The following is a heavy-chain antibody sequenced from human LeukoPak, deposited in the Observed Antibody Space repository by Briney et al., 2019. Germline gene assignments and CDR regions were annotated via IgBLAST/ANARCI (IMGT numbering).Heavy chain of an antibody. D-gene: IGHD6-13*01. CDR3: ATIRGRQQLVRYYYDGIDV. V-gene: IGHV4-39*01. CDR1: GGSIRSSYYY. Sequence: SETLSLTCTVSGGSIRSSYYYWGWIRQPPGKGLEWIGSIYDSGSTYYNPSLKSRVAIFVDTSKNEFSLKLSSVTAADTAVYYCATIRGRQQLVRYYYDGIDVWGQGTTVTVSS. CDR2: IYDSGST. J-gene: IGHJ6*02.